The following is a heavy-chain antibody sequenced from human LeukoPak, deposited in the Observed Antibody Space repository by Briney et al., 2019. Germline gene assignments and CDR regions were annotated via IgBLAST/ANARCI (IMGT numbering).Heavy chain of an antibody. Sequence: SETLSLTCTVSGGYMRIVDYYWMWIRQPPGKGLEWIGYIYYSGSTYYNPSLQSRVTISVDTFKNQFSLKLSSVTAADTAVYYYARDLLFPRYSRRKRYCPLWRRSTLVTVSS. CDR1: GGYMRIVDYY. D-gene: IGHD6-13*01. V-gene: IGHV4-30-4*01. J-gene: IGHJ2*01. CDR2: IYYSGST. CDR3: ARDLLFPRYSRRKRYCPL.